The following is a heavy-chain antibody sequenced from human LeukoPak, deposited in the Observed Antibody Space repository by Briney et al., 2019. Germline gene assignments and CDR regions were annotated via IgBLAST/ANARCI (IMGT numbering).Heavy chain of an antibody. J-gene: IGHJ5*02. D-gene: IGHD6-13*01. V-gene: IGHV4-34*01. CDR2: INHSGST. CDR3: ARGGAAAGTGSFDP. Sequence: LEWIGEINHSGSTNYNPSLKSRVTISVDTSKNQFSLKLSSVTAADTAVYYCARGGAAAGTGSFDPWGQGTLVTVSS.